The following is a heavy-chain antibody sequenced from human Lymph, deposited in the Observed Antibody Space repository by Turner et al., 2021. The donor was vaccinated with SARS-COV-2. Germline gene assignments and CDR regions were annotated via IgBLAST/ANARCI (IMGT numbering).Heavy chain of an antibody. Sequence: QVQLVQSGAEVKKPGSSVKVACKASGGSFSSHAISSVRQAPGQGLEWVGGIIPIFGTGNYAQKYQGRVTIAADESTSTAYMELSSLRSEDTAVYDCARDTAVAGTLGAFDIWGQGTMVTVSS. CDR2: IIPIFGTG. J-gene: IGHJ3*02. V-gene: IGHV1-69*01. CDR1: GGSFSSHA. CDR3: ARDTAVAGTLGAFDI. D-gene: IGHD6-19*01.